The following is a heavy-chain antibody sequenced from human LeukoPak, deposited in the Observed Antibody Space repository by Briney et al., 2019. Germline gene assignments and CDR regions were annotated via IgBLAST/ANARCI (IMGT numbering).Heavy chain of an antibody. CDR1: GYTFTDYY. CDR3: ARSSVIVPAAINWFDP. D-gene: IGHD2-2*01. Sequence: ASVKVSCKASGYTFTDYYMHCVRQAPGQGLEWMGWMNPKNGGTNYAQKFQGRVIMTRDTSISTSYMELSRLTSDDTAVYYCARSSVIVPAAINWFDPWGQGTLVTVSS. CDR2: MNPKNGGT. V-gene: IGHV1-2*02. J-gene: IGHJ5*02.